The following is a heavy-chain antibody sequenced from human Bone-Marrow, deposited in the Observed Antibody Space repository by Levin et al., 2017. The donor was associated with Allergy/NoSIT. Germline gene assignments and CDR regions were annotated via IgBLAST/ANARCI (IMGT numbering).Heavy chain of an antibody. V-gene: IGHV3-53*01. CDR1: GFTVSTNY. J-gene: IGHJ4*02. D-gene: IGHD5-24*01. Sequence: ASVKVSCTASGFTVSTNYMNWVRQAPGKGLEWVSALYSTDNTYYADSVKGRFTISRDDSKNTVYLQMNSLRAEDTAVYYCTRTAREMATSNFDYWGQGTLVTVAS. CDR3: TRTAREMATSNFDY. CDR2: LYSTDNT.